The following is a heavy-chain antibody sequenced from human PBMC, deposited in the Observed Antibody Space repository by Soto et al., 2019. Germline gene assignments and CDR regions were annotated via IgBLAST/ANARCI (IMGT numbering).Heavy chain of an antibody. J-gene: IGHJ4*02. D-gene: IGHD6-19*01. Sequence: QVQLVQSGAEVKKPGSSVNVSCKASGGTFSSYTISWVRQAPGQGLEWVGRIIPILGIANYAQKFQGRVTITADKSTSTAYMELSSLRSEDTAVYYCALSRYSSGWYHYWGQGTLVTVSS. CDR3: ALSRYSSGWYHY. CDR1: GGTFSSYT. V-gene: IGHV1-69*02. CDR2: IIPILGIA.